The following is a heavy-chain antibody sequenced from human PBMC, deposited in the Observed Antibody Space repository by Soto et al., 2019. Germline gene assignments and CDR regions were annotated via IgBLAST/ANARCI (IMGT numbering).Heavy chain of an antibody. CDR2: TYYNGNA. J-gene: IGHJ4*02. CDR1: GGSIDRSNYY. D-gene: IGHD3-22*01. V-gene: IGHV4-39*01. CDR3: ARHFVAVVIKGWGY. Sequence: SETLSLTCTVSGGSIDRSNYYWDWVRQPPGKGLEWIGTTYYNGNAYYNPSLKSRVTMSVDTSKNQFSLKLISVTAADTAVYYCARHFVAVVIKGWGYWGQGTLVTVSS.